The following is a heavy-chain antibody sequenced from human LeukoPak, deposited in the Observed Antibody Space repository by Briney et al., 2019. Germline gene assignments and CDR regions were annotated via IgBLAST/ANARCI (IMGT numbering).Heavy chain of an antibody. CDR2: FDPEDGET. CDR3: ATGVPAAIRSWFDP. Sequence: GASVKVSCKVSGYTLTELSMHWVRQAPGKELEWMGGFDPEDGETIYAQKFQGRVTMTEDTSTDTAYVELSSLRSEDTAVYYCATGVPAAIRSWFDPWGQGTLVTVSS. D-gene: IGHD2-2*02. J-gene: IGHJ5*02. CDR1: GYTLTELS. V-gene: IGHV1-24*01.